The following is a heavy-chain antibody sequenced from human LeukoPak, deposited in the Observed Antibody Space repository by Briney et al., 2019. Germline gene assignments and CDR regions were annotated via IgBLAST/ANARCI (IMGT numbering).Heavy chain of an antibody. V-gene: IGHV3-21*01. CDR3: ARGHRYCGGDCYDY. CDR2: ISGVSSYI. J-gene: IGHJ4*02. CDR1: GFTFSGYT. Sequence: GGSLRLSCAASGFTFSGYTMNWVRQAPGKGLEWVSSISGVSSYIYYADSVKGRFTISRDNAKNSLCLQMNSLRAEDTAVYFCARGHRYCGGDCYDYWGQGTLVTVSS. D-gene: IGHD2-21*01.